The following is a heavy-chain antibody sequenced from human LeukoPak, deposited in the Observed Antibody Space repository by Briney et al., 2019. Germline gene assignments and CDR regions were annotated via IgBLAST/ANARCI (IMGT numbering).Heavy chain of an antibody. V-gene: IGHV3-23*01. CDR2: TTGSSGDT. CDR3: AKDVADQYYDILTGYYEGPYYFDY. Sequence: GGTLRLSCAASGFTFSDYALSWVRQTPGKGLEWVAATTGSSGDTYHADSVKGRFTISRDNSKNTLYLQMNSLRAEDTAVYYCAKDVADQYYDILTGYYEGPYYFDYWGQGTLVTVSS. CDR1: GFTFSDYA. J-gene: IGHJ4*02. D-gene: IGHD3-9*01.